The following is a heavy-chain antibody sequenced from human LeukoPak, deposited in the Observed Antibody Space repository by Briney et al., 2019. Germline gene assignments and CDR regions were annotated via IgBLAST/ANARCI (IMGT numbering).Heavy chain of an antibody. J-gene: IGHJ4*02. CDR2: INHSGST. Sequence: SETLSLTCAVYGGSFSGYYWSWIRQPPGKGPEWIGEINHSGSTNYNPSLKSRVTISVDTSKNQFSLKLSSVTAADTAVYYCAIRLVTRDYWGQGTLVTASS. D-gene: IGHD3-9*01. CDR3: AIRLVTRDY. V-gene: IGHV4-34*01. CDR1: GGSFSGYY.